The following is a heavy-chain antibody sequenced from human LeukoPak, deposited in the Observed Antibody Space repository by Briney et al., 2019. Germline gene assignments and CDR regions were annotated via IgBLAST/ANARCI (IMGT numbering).Heavy chain of an antibody. Sequence: GGSLRLSCAASGFTFSSYSMSWVRQAPGKGLEWVSYISSSSSTIYYADSVKGRFTISRDNAKNSLYLQMNSLRAEDTAVYYCARDLVPKASGYYGMDVWGQGTTVTVSS. CDR3: ARDLVPKASGYYGMDV. CDR1: GFTFSSYS. CDR2: ISSSSSTI. J-gene: IGHJ6*02. V-gene: IGHV3-48*01. D-gene: IGHD3-10*01.